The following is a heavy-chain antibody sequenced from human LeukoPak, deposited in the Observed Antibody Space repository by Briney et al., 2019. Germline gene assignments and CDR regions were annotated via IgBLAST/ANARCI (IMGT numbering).Heavy chain of an antibody. V-gene: IGHV3-74*01. D-gene: IGHD6-13*01. CDR2: IKGDESSI. J-gene: IGHJ4*02. CDR3: ASRIATAGSVDY. Sequence: GGSLRLSCAASAFTFSSYWMHWVRHAPGKGLEWVSRIKGDESSINYADSVKGRFTISRDNPKNTLHLQMNTLRAEDTAVYYCASRIATAGSVDYWGQGTLVTVSS. CDR1: AFTFSSYW.